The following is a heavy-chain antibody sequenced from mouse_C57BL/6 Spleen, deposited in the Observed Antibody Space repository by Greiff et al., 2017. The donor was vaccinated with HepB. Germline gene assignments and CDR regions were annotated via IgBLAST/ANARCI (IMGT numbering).Heavy chain of an antibody. J-gene: IGHJ2*01. CDR3: ARVLLPYYFDY. CDR1: GFTFSSYA. Sequence: DVMLVESGGGLVKPGGSLKLSCAASGFTFSSYAMSWVRQTPEKRLEWVATISDGGSYTYYPDNVKGRFTISRDNAKNNLYLQMSHLKSEDTAMYYCARVLLPYYFDYGGQGTTLTVSS. V-gene: IGHV5-4*03. CDR2: ISDGGSYT. D-gene: IGHD2-10*01.